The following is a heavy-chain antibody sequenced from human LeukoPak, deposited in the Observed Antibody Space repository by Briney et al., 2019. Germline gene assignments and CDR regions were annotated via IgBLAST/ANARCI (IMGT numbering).Heavy chain of an antibody. CDR2: IKQDGSET. D-gene: IGHD2-2*02. CDR3: ARGIYTSSPRNPKNFFDY. J-gene: IGHJ4*02. Sequence: GGSLRLSCAASGFTFSNYWINWVRQAPGKGLEWVANIKQDGSETYCVDSVKGRFTISRDNAKNSLYLQMNSLRAEDTAVYFCARGIYTSSPRNPKNFFDYWGQGTLVTVS. CDR1: GFTFSNYW. V-gene: IGHV3-7*01.